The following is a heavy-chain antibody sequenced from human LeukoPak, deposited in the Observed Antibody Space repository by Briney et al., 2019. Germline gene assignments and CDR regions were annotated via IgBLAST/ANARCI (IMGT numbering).Heavy chain of an antibody. CDR3: ARDNNYGWDY. V-gene: IGHV3-7*04. Sequence: GGSLRLPCAASGFIFSTYWMSWVRQAPGKGLEWVANIKQDGSAKYYVDSVKGRFTISRDNAKKSLYLQMNSLRAEDTAVYYCARDNNYGWDYWGQGTLVTVSS. J-gene: IGHJ4*02. D-gene: IGHD5-18*01. CDR2: IKQDGSAK. CDR1: GFIFSTYW.